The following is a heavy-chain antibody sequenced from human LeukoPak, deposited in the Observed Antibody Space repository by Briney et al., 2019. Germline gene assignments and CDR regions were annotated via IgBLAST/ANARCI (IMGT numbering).Heavy chain of an antibody. Sequence: GGSVRLSCAASGFTVSSNYMSWVRQAPGKGLEWVSVFYSGGSTYYADSVKGRFTISRDSSKNTLYLQMNSLRAEDTAVYYCAKSSGSHWGFDYWGQGTLVTVSS. CDR3: AKSSGSHWGFDY. D-gene: IGHD1-26*01. V-gene: IGHV3-53*01. J-gene: IGHJ4*02. CDR1: GFTVSSNY. CDR2: FYSGGST.